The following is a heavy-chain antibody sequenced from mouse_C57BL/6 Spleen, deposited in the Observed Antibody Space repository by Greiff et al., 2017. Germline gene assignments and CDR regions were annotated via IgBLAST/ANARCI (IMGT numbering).Heavy chain of an antibody. CDR1: GYTFTSYW. CDR3: AREPVVATRGGDYFDY. Sequence: QVQLQQPGAELVRPGSSVKLSCKASGYTFTSYWMHWVKQRPIQGLEWIGNIDPSDSETHYNQKFKDKATLTVDKSSSTAYMLLSSLTSEDSAVYYCAREPVVATRGGDYFDYWGQGTTLTVSS. D-gene: IGHD1-1*01. CDR2: IDPSDSET. V-gene: IGHV1-52*01. J-gene: IGHJ2*01.